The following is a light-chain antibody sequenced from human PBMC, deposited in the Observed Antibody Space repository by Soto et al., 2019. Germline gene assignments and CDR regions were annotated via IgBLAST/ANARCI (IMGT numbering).Light chain of an antibody. CDR3: TSCAGGNNWV. CDR2: EVT. V-gene: IGLV2-8*01. CDR1: SSDVGGYNF. J-gene: IGLJ3*02. Sequence: QSALTQPPSASGSPGQSVTISCTGTSSDVGGYNFVSWYQQHPGKAPKLMLYEVTKRPSGVPDRFSGSKSGNMAPLTVSGPQAEDGADYYSTSCAGGNNWVFGGGTKLTAL.